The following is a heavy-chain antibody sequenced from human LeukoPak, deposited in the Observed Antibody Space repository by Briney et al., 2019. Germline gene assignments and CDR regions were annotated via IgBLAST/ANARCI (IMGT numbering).Heavy chain of an antibody. CDR1: GYTFTSYD. J-gene: IGHJ6*03. CDR2: MNPNNGNT. CDR3: AREARDYYYMDV. V-gene: IGHV1-8*01. Sequence: ASVKVSCKASGYTFTSYDINWVRQATGQGLEWMGWMNPNNGNTGYAQKFQGRVAMTRNTPIGTVYMELSSLTPEDTAVYYCAREARDYYYMDVWGKGTTVTVSS.